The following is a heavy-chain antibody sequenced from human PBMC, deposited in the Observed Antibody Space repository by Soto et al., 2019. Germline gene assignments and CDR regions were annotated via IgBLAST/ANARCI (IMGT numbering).Heavy chain of an antibody. D-gene: IGHD1-1*01. CDR2: IIPIFGTA. J-gene: IGHJ5*02. Sequence: GASVKVSCKASGGTFSSYAISWVRQAPGQGLEWMGGIIPIFGTANYGQKFQGRVTITADESTSTAHMELSSLRSEDTAVYYGARDRQTRVRFDPWGQGTMVTVSS. CDR3: ARDRQTRVRFDP. V-gene: IGHV1-69*13. CDR1: GGTFSSYA.